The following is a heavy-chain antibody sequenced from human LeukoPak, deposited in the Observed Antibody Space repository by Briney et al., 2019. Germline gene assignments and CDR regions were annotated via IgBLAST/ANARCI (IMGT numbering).Heavy chain of an antibody. Sequence: PETLSLTCTVSGGSISSYYWSWIRQPPGKGLEWIGYIYYSGSTNYNPSLKSRVTISVDTSKNQFSLKLSSVTAADTAVYYCARRRGYSYGYGYWGQGTLVTVSS. V-gene: IGHV4-59*01. CDR1: GGSISSYY. D-gene: IGHD5-18*01. J-gene: IGHJ4*02. CDR3: ARRRGYSYGYGY. CDR2: IYYSGST.